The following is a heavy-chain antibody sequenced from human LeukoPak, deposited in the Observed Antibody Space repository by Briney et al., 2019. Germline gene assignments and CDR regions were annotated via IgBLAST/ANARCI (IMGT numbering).Heavy chain of an antibody. V-gene: IGHV4-61*02. CDR2: IYTSGST. Sequence: SQTLSLTCTVSGGSISSGSYYWSWIRQPAGKGLEWIGRIYTSGSTNYNPSLKSRVTISVDTSKNQFSLKLSSVTAADTAVYYCARAVTMVRGVHFDYWGQGTLVTVSS. CDR1: GGSISSGSYY. CDR3: ARAVTMVRGVHFDY. D-gene: IGHD3-10*01. J-gene: IGHJ4*02.